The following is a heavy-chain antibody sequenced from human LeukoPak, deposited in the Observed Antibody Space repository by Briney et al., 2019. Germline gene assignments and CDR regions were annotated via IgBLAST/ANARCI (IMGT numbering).Heavy chain of an antibody. V-gene: IGHV3-23*01. D-gene: IGHD3-10*01. J-gene: IGHJ4*02. CDR3: AKHPPMGQDYFDS. Sequence: SGGSLRLSCTASGFTFSSYAMSWVRQAPGQGLEWVAGISSSGGSTYYAKSVKGRFNISRDKSKNTVFLQLNSLSAEDTAVYFCAKHPPMGQDYFDSWGQGTLVAVSS. CDR1: GFTFSSYA. CDR2: ISSSGGST.